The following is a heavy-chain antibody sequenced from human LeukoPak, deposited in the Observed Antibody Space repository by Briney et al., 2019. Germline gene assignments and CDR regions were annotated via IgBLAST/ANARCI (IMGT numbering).Heavy chain of an antibody. CDR1: GFTFSSYS. Sequence: PGGSLRLSCAASGFTFSSYSMNWVRQAPGKGLEWVSSISSSSSYIYYADSVKGRFTISRDNAKNPLYLQMNSLRAEDTAVYYCARAKYYYDSSGYYSDAFDIWGQGTMVTVSS. CDR2: ISSSSSYI. J-gene: IGHJ3*02. D-gene: IGHD3-22*01. V-gene: IGHV3-21*01. CDR3: ARAKYYYDSSGYYSDAFDI.